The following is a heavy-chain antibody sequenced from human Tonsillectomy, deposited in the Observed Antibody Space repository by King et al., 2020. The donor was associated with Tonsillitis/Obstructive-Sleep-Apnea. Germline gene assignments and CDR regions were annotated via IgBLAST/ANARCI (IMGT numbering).Heavy chain of an antibody. CDR1: GYSFTNYW. D-gene: IGHD5/OR15-5a*01. V-gene: IGHV5-51*03. CDR3: ARPGYSVYEPFDY. CDR2: IYPGDSDT. Sequence: VQLVESGAEVKKPGESLKISCKGSGYSFTNYWIGGVRQMPGKGLEWMGIIYPGDSDTRYSPSFQGQVTISADKSISTAYLQWSSLKASDTAMYYCARPGYSVYEPFDYWGQGTLVTVSS. J-gene: IGHJ4*02.